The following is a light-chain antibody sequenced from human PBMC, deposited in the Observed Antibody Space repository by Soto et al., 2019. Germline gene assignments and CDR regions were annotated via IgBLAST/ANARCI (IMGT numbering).Light chain of an antibody. CDR2: DAS. CDR3: QQYATRPWT. CDR1: QSVSGSY. Sequence: EIVLTQSPGTLSLSPGERATLSCRARQSVSGSYLAWYQQKPGQSPRLLIHDASSRATSIPDRFSGSGSGTDFTLTISRLEPEDFAVYYCQQYATRPWTFGQGTKVESK. V-gene: IGKV3-20*01. J-gene: IGKJ1*01.